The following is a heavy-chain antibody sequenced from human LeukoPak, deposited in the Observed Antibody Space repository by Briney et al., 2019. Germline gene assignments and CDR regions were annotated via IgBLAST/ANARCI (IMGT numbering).Heavy chain of an antibody. J-gene: IGHJ4*02. CDR3: ARHGRPITIFGVVYY. CDR1: GGSISSSSYY. D-gene: IGHD3-3*01. V-gene: IGHV4-39*01. Sequence: SETLSLTCTVSGGSISSSSYYWGWIRQPPGKGLEWIGSIYYSGSTYYNPSLKSRVTISVDTSKNQFSLKLSSVTAADTAVYYCARHGRPITIFGVVYYWSQGTLVTVSS. CDR2: IYYSGST.